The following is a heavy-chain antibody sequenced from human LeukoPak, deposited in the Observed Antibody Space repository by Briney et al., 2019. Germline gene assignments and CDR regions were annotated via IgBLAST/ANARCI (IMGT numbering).Heavy chain of an antibody. CDR2: ISSSGSTI. J-gene: IGHJ6*03. CDR1: GFTFSDYY. D-gene: IGHD2-2*01. CDR3: ARDDVVPAALWSYMDV. V-gene: IGHV3-11*04. Sequence: GGSLRLSCAASGFTFSDYYMSWIRQAPGKGLEWVSYISSSGSTIYYADSVKGRFTISRDSAKNSLYLQMNSLRAEDTAVYYCARDDVVPAALWSYMDVWGKGTTVTVSS.